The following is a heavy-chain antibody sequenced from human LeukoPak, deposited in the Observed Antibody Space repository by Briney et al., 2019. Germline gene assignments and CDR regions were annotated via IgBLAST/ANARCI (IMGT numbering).Heavy chain of an antibody. CDR1: GFTFSSYA. J-gene: IGHJ5*02. V-gene: IGHV1-3*01. Sequence: PGGSLRLSCAASGFTFSSYAMHWVRQAPGQRLEWMGWINAGNGNTKYSQKFQGRVTITRDTSASTAYMELSSLRSEDTAVYYCARDVIAVAFDPWGQGTLVTVSS. CDR3: ARDVIAVAFDP. CDR2: INAGNGNT. D-gene: IGHD6-19*01.